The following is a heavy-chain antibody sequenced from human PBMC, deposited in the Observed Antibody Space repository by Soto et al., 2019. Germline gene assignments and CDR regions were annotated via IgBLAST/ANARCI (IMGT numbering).Heavy chain of an antibody. J-gene: IGHJ4*02. CDR2: ISREGDNS. Sequence: PGGSLRLSCSASGFIFRSHAMHWVRQAPGQGLEYLSAISREGDNSYYADSVKGRFTIYRDNSKNTLYLRMTSLRTEDTGVYYCVKVIYDSGWYGFYFDYWGQGALVTVSS. D-gene: IGHD6-19*01. V-gene: IGHV3-64D*06. CDR1: GFIFRSHA. CDR3: VKVIYDSGWYGFYFDY.